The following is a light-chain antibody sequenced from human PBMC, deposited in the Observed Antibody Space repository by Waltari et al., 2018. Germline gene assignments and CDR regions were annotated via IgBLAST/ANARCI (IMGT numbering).Light chain of an antibody. V-gene: IGLV2-14*01. CDR1: SSDVGGYNY. Sequence: QSALTQPASVSGSPGQSITISCTGTSSDVGGYNYASWYQQHPGKAPNLLIYEVTNRPSGVSDRFSGSKSGNTASLTISGLQAEDEADYYCTSYTSSITLVFGGGTKLTVL. J-gene: IGLJ3*02. CDR3: TSYTSSITLV. CDR2: EVT.